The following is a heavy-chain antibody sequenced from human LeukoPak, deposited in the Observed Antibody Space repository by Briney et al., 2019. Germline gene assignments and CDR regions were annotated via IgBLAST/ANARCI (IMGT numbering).Heavy chain of an antibody. CDR1: VYTFTSYY. D-gene: IGHD6-19*01. V-gene: IGHV1-46*01. Sequence: ASVKVPCKASVYTFTSYYMNWVRQAPGQGLEWMGIINPSGGSTSYAQKFQGRVTMTRDTSTSTVYMELSSLRSEDTAVYYCARGQWLAKPLDYWGQGTLVTVSS. CDR3: ARGQWLAKPLDY. CDR2: INPSGGST. J-gene: IGHJ4*02.